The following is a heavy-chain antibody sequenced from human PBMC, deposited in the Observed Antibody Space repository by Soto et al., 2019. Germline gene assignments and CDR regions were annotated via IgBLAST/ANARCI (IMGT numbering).Heavy chain of an antibody. D-gene: IGHD3-16*02. CDR2: IYYSGST. CDR3: ARDDYVWGSYRWDQNYYYYGMDV. CDR1: GGSISSSSYY. V-gene: IGHV4-39*02. Sequence: PSETLSLTCTVSGGSISSSSYYWGWIRQPPGKGLEWIGSIYYSGSTYYNPSLKSRVTISVDTSKNHFSLKLSSVTAADTFVYYCARDDYVWGSYRWDQNYYYYGMDVWGQGTTVTVSS. J-gene: IGHJ6*02.